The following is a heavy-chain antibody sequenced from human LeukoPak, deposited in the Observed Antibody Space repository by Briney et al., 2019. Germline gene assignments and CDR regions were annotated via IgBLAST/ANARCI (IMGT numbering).Heavy chain of an antibody. CDR1: GYTFTGYY. D-gene: IGHD4-17*01. CDR3: ARDSPTVTPIDY. Sequence: ASVKVSCKASGYTFTGYYMHWVRQAPGQGLEWMGWISAYNGNTNYAQKLQGRVTMTTDTSTSTAYMELRSLRSDDTAVYYCARDSPTVTPIDYWGQGTLVTVSS. J-gene: IGHJ4*02. V-gene: IGHV1-18*04. CDR2: ISAYNGNT.